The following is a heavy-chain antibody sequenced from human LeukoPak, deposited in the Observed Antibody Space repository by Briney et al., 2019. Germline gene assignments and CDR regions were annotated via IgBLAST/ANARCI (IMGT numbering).Heavy chain of an antibody. CDR3: ARALSVRGVSVRPYYYYYMDV. Sequence: PSETLSLTCTVSGGSISSSSYYWGWIRQPPGKGLEWIGSIYYSGSTYYNPSLKSRVTISVDTSKNQFSLKPSSVTAADTAVYYCARALSVRGVSVRPYYYYYMDVWGKGTTVTVSS. CDR2: IYYSGST. J-gene: IGHJ6*03. CDR1: GGSISSSSYY. V-gene: IGHV4-39*07. D-gene: IGHD3-10*01.